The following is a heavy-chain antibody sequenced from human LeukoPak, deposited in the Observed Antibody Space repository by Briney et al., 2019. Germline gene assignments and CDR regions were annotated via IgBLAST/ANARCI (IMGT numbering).Heavy chain of an antibody. CDR3: ARVRHSTYYYDSSGYYPNWFDP. CDR1: GYTFTGYY. J-gene: IGHJ5*02. V-gene: IGHV1-2*06. Sequence: ASVKVSCKASGYTFTGYYMHWVRQAPGQGLEWMGRINPNSGGTNYAQKVQGRVTMTRDTSISTAYMELSRLRSDGTAVYYCARVRHSTYYYDSSGYYPNWFDPWGQGTLVTVSS. D-gene: IGHD3-22*01. CDR2: INPNSGGT.